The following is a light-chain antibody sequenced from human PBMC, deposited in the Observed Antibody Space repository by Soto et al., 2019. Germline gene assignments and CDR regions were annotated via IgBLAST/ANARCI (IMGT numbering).Light chain of an antibody. J-gene: IGKJ5*01. Sequence: EILLTQSPATLSLSPGERATLSCGGSQSVSSYLGWYQQKPGQAPRLLIYDASNRATGIPARFSGSGSGTDFTLTITSLETEDFAVYYCQQRSNWPTITFGHGTRLEIK. CDR2: DAS. CDR1: QSVSSY. V-gene: IGKV3-11*01. CDR3: QQRSNWPTIT.